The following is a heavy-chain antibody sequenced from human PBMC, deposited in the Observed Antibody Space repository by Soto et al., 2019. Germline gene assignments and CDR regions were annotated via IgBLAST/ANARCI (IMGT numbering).Heavy chain of an antibody. CDR3: ARIGTGGFEYWFDP. J-gene: IGHJ5*02. CDR1: GYSFPSYG. D-gene: IGHD7-27*01. CDR2: ISAYNHKT. V-gene: IGHV1-18*01. Sequence: SVKVSCKASGYSFPSYGITWVRQAPGQGLEWMGWISAYNHKTNYAQKLQGRVTMTTDTSTSTAYMELRSLRSDDTAVYYCARIGTGGFEYWFDPWGQGTLVTVSS.